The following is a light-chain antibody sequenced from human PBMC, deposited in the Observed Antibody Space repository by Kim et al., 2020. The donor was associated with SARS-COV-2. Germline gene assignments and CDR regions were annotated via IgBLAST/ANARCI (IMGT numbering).Light chain of an antibody. CDR3: QAWDSSFVV. Sequence: SYELTQPPSVSVSPGQTASITCTGDKLGGKYVYWYQQKPGQPPVLVIYQDSKRPSGIPERFSGSNSGNTATLTISGTQAMDEADYYCQAWDSSFVVFGGGTQLTVL. CDR1: KLGGKY. V-gene: IGLV3-1*01. CDR2: QDS. J-gene: IGLJ2*01.